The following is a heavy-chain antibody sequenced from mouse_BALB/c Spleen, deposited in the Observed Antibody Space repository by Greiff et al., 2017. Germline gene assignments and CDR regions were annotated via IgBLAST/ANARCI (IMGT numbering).Heavy chain of an antibody. CDR3: ARGYDGGYAMDY. J-gene: IGHJ4*01. D-gene: IGHD2-2*01. V-gene: IGHV5-17*02. CDR2: ISSGSSTI. Sequence: EVKLMESGGGLVQPGGSRKLSCAASGFTFSSFGMHWVRQAPEKGLEWVAYISSGSSTIYYADTVKGRFTISRDNPKNTLFLQMTSLRSEDTAMYYCARGYDGGYAMDYWGQGTSVTVSS. CDR1: GFTFSSFG.